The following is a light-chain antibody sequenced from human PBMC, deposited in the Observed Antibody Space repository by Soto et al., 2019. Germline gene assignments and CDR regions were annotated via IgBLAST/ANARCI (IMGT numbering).Light chain of an antibody. V-gene: IGKV3-20*01. J-gene: IGKJ1*01. Sequence: ENVLTQSPGTLSLSPGERATLSCRASQSFRSSYLAWYQQRPGQAPRVLIYDASSRATGIPDRFSGSGSGTDFTLTISRLEPEDFAVYYCQLYGSSRAFGQGTKVEIK. CDR1: QSFRSSY. CDR2: DAS. CDR3: QLYGSSRA.